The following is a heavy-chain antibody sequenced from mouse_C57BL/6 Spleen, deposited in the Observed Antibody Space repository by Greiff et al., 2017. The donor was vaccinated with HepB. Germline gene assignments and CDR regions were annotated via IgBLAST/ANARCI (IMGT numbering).Heavy chain of an antibody. J-gene: IGHJ2*01. V-gene: IGHV1-85*01. CDR3: ASRRQFYFDY. CDR1: GYTFTSYD. Sequence: VKLQESGPELVKPGASVKLSCKASGYTFTSYDINWVKQRPGQGLEWIGWIYPRDGSTKYNEKFKGKATLTVDTSSSTAYMELHSLTSEDSAVYFCASRRQFYFDYWGQGTTLTVSS. CDR2: IYPRDGST.